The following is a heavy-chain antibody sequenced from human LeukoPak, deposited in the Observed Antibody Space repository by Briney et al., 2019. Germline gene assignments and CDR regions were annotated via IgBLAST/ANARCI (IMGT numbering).Heavy chain of an antibody. CDR3: ARSGGRGWYPADY. Sequence: GGSLRLSCAASGFTFSSYGMQWVRQAPGKGLEWVAVIWYDGSSKYYTGSVKGRFTISRDNSKDTLYLQMNSLRADDTGIYYCARSGGRGWYPADYWGQGTLVTVSS. CDR1: GFTFSSYG. D-gene: IGHD6-19*01. V-gene: IGHV3-33*01. J-gene: IGHJ4*02. CDR2: IWYDGSSK.